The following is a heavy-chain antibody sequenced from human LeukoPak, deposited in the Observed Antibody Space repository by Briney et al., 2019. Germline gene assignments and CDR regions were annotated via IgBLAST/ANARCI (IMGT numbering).Heavy chain of an antibody. D-gene: IGHD5-24*01. CDR3: ARDVPEMATIGDFYYYYGMDV. Sequence: SETLPLTCAVYGGSFSGYYWGWIRQPPGKGLEWIGEINHSGSTNYNPSLKSRVTISVDTSKNQFSLKLSSVTAADTAVYYCARDVPEMATIGDFYYYYGMDVWGEGTTVTVSS. CDR2: INHSGST. J-gene: IGHJ6*04. V-gene: IGHV4-34*01. CDR1: GGSFSGYY.